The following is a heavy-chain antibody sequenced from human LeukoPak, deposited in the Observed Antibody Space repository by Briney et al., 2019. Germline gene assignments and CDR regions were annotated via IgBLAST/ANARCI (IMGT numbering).Heavy chain of an antibody. CDR2: VNQAGSDK. D-gene: IGHD1-26*01. Sequence: GGSLRLSCAASGFAFSSYWMSWVRQAPGKGLEWVANVNQAGSDKYYMDSVKGRFTISRGNAENSLYLQMNSLRAEDTAVYYCARGWEELPGGAFDIWGQGTMVTVSS. CDR3: ARGWEELPGGAFDI. V-gene: IGHV3-7*03. J-gene: IGHJ3*02. CDR1: GFAFSSYW.